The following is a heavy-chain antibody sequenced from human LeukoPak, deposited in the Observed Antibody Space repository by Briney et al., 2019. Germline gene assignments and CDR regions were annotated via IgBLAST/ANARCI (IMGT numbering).Heavy chain of an antibody. CDR1: GGSISSYY. J-gene: IGHJ4*02. CDR2: IYTSGNT. Sequence: SETLSLTCTVSGGSISSYYWNWIRQPPGKGLEWIGYIYTSGNTNYNPSLKSRVTISVDTSKNQFSLKLSSVTAADAAVYYCARHRDGYNYYFGYWGQGTLVTVSS. V-gene: IGHV4-4*09. D-gene: IGHD5-24*01. CDR3: ARHRDGYNYYFGY.